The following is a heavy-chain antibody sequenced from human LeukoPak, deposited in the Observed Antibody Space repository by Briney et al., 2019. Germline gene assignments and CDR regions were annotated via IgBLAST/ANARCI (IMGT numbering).Heavy chain of an antibody. D-gene: IGHD3-22*01. Sequence: SETLSLTCTVSGGSSSSYYWSWIRQSPGKGLEWIGYIYYSGSTNYNPSLKSRVTISVETSKNQFSLKLSSVTAADTAVYYCARVTGYMIEDYFDYWGQGTLVTVSS. J-gene: IGHJ4*02. CDR3: ARVTGYMIEDYFDY. V-gene: IGHV4-59*01. CDR2: IYYSGST. CDR1: GGSSSSYY.